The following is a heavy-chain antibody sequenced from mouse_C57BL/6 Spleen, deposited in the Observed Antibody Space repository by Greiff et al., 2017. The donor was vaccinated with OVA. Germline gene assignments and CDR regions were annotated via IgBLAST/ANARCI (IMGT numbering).Heavy chain of an antibody. CDR1: GYSITSGYY. J-gene: IGHJ1*03. CDR2: ISYDGSN. Sequence: EVQLQQSGPGLVKPSQSLSLTCSVTGYSITSGYYWNWIRQFPGNKLEWMGYISYDGSNNYNPSLKNRISITRDTSKNQFFLKLNSVTTEDTATDYCAREYYYGSSFGYFDVWGTGTTVTVSS. CDR3: AREYYYGSSFGYFDV. V-gene: IGHV3-6*01. D-gene: IGHD1-1*01.